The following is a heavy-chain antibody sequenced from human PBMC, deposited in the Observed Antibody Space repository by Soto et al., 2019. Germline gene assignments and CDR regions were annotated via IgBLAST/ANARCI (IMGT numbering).Heavy chain of an antibody. Sequence: VQLVESGGGVVQPGRSLRLSCAASGFTFSSYGMHWVRQAPGKGLEWVAVISYDGSNKYYADSVKGRFTISRDNSKNTLYLQMNSLRAEDTAVYYCAKADSGYYYYYMDVWGKGTTVTVSS. J-gene: IGHJ6*03. D-gene: IGHD2-15*01. CDR3: AKADSGYYYYYMDV. CDR1: GFTFSSYG. CDR2: ISYDGSNK. V-gene: IGHV3-30*18.